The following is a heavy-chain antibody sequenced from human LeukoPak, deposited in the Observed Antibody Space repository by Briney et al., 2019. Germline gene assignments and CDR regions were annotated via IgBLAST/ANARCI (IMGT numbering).Heavy chain of an antibody. D-gene: IGHD3-22*01. V-gene: IGHV4-38-2*02. J-gene: IGHJ3*02. CDR3: ARVGYYDSSGSIDAFDI. Sequence: SETLSLTCTVSGYSISSGYYWGWIRQPPGKGLEWIGSIYHSGSTYYNPSLKSRVTISVDTSKNQFSLKLSSVTAADTAVYYCARVGYYDSSGSIDAFDIWGQGTMVTVSS. CDR1: GYSISSGYY. CDR2: IYHSGST.